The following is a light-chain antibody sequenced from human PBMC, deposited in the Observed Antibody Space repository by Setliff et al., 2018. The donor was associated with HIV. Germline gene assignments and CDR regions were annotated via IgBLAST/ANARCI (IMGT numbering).Light chain of an antibody. V-gene: IGLV2-14*03. J-gene: IGLJ3*02. CDR1: SSDVGGYNY. CDR3: SSYSSSSTFWV. CDR2: DVS. Sequence: QSALTQPPSVSGSPGQSITISCTGTSSDVGGYNYVSWYQQHPGKAPKLMIYDVSNRPSGVSNRFSGSKSGNTASLTISGLQAEDEAAYYCSSYSSSSTFWVFGAGTQLTVL.